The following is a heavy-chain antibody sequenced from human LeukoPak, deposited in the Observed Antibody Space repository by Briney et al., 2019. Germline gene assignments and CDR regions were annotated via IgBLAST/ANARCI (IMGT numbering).Heavy chain of an antibody. J-gene: IGHJ4*02. Sequence: GASVKVSCKASGYTFSDFYIHWVRQAPGQGLEYVGWITPNSGDTYSPQRFQGRVTMTRDASIRTAYMELSSLRSDGTAVYFCARVRLADERAWAYWGQGTLVTVSS. D-gene: IGHD3-3*02. CDR2: ITPNSGDT. V-gene: IGHV1-2*02. CDR1: GYTFSDFY. CDR3: ARVRLADERAWAY.